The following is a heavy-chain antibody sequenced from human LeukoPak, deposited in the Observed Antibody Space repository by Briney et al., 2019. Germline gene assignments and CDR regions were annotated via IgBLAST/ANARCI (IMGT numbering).Heavy chain of an antibody. CDR1: GFTFDDYA. CDR2: ISWNSGSI. V-gene: IGHV3-9*01. D-gene: IGHD4-11*01. J-gene: IGHJ2*01. Sequence: GGSLRLSCAASGFTFDDYAMHWVRQAPGKGLEWVSGISWNSGSIGYADSVKGRFTISRDNAKNSLYLQMNSLRAEDTALYYCAKDYTSNFPWYFDLWGRGTLVTVSS. CDR3: AKDYTSNFPWYFDL.